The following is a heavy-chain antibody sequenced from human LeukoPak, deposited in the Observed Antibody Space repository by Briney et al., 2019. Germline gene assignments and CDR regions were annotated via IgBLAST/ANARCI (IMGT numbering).Heavy chain of an antibody. CDR2: MNPNSGNT. D-gene: IGHD3-22*01. CDR3: ARGAKLYYQDTSGYFDY. J-gene: IGHJ4*02. Sequence: ASVKVSCKASGYTFTSYDINWVRQATGQGLEWMGWMNPNSGNTGYAQKFQGRVTMTRNTSISTAYMELSSLRSEDTAVYYCARGAKLYYQDTSGYFDYWGQGTLVTVSS. CDR1: GYTFTSYD. V-gene: IGHV1-8*01.